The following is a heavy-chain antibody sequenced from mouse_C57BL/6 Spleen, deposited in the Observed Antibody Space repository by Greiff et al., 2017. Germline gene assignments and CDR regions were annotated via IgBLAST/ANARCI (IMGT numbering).Heavy chain of an antibody. CDR3: AMGYYGSSAPLAY. CDR1: GYTFTSYW. D-gene: IGHD1-1*01. V-gene: IGHV1-74*01. CDR2: IHPSDSDT. J-gene: IGHJ3*01. Sequence: VQLQQSGAELVKPGASVKVSCKASGYTFTSYWMHWVKQRPGQGLEWIGRIHPSDSDTNYNQKFKGKATLTVDKSSSTAYMQLSSLTSEDSAVYYCAMGYYGSSAPLAYWGQGTLVTVSA.